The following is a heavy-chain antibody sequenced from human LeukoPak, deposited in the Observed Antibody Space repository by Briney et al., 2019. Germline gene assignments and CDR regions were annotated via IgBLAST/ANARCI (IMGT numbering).Heavy chain of an antibody. CDR3: ARGGSGGTIERFDY. J-gene: IGHJ4*02. Sequence: PSQTLSLTCTVSGGSISSGGYYWSWIRQHPGKGLGWIGYIYYSGSTYYNPSLKSRVTISVDTSKNQFSLKLSSVTAADTAVYYCARGGSGGTIERFDYWGQGTLVTVSS. D-gene: IGHD2-15*01. CDR1: GGSISSGGYY. CDR2: IYYSGST. V-gene: IGHV4-31*03.